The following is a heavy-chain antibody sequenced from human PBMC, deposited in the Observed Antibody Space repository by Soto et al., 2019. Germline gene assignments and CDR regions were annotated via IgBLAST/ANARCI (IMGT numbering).Heavy chain of an antibody. D-gene: IGHD3-22*01. CDR3: AREHYYSSGYYYPDY. V-gene: IGHV4-31*03. Sequence: QVQLQESGPGLVKPSQTLSLTCSVSGDSISSGGHYWSWIRQLPGKALEWIGYIYYSGITYYNPSLQVRVTISVVTSKDQIALRLNSVTAADTAIYYCAREHYYSSGYYYPDYWGQGPLVSVS. CDR2: IYYSGIT. J-gene: IGHJ4*02. CDR1: GDSISSGGHY.